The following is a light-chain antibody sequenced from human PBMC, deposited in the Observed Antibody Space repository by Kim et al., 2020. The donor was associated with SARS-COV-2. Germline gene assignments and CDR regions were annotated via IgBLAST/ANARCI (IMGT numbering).Light chain of an antibody. CDR2: VGPGGIVG. V-gene: IGLV9-49*01. CDR1: SGYSNYK. J-gene: IGLJ2*01. CDR3: GADHGSGSNFVV. Sequence: LPCTQSSGYSNYKVDWYQQRPGKGPRFVMRVGPGGIVGSKGDGIPDRFSVLGSGLNRYLTIKKIQEEDEGDYHCGADHGSGSNFVVFGGGTQLTFL.